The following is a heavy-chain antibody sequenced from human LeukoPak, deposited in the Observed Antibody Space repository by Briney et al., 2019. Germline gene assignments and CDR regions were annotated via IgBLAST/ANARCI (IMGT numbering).Heavy chain of an antibody. CDR2: LYYSGTT. Sequence: ETLSLTCAVYGGSFSGYYWGWIRQPPGKGLEWIGSLYYSGTTYYNPSLKSRVTISVDTSKNQFSLKLSSVTAADTAVYFCARARGPFCSSTSCSSYYFDYWGQGTLVTVSS. J-gene: IGHJ4*02. CDR3: ARARGPFCSSTSCSSYYFDY. V-gene: IGHV4-39*01. D-gene: IGHD2-2*01. CDR1: GGSFSGYY.